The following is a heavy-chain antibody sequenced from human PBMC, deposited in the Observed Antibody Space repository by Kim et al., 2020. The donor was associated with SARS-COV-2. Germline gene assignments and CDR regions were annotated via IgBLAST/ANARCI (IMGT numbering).Heavy chain of an antibody. D-gene: IGHD5-18*01. CDR1: GGSISSSSYY. J-gene: IGHJ4*02. CDR2: IYYSGST. Sequence: SETLSLTCTVSGGSISSSSYYWGWIRQPPGKGLEWIGSIYYSGSTYYNPSLKSRVTISVDTSKNQFSLKLSSVTAADTAVYYCARVHYSYGFYWGQGTLVTVSS. V-gene: IGHV4-39*07. CDR3: ARVHYSYGFY.